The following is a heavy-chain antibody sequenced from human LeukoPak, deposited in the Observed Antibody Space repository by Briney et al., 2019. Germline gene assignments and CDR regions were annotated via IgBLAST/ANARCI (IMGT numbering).Heavy chain of an antibody. CDR2: ISSSSSYI. CDR1: GFTFSSYS. J-gene: IGHJ3*02. Sequence: GGSLRLSCAASGFTFSSYSMNWVRQAPGKGLEWVSSISSSSSYIYYADSVKGRFTISRDNAKNSLYLQMNSLRAEDTAVYYCARGPYCGGDCADAFDIWGQGTMVTVSS. V-gene: IGHV3-21*01. D-gene: IGHD2-21*02. CDR3: ARGPYCGGDCADAFDI.